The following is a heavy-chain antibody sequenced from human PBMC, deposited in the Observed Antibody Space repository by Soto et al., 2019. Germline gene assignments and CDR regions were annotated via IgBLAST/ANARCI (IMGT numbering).Heavy chain of an antibody. D-gene: IGHD6-19*01. V-gene: IGHV3-30*18. CDR2: ISYDGSNK. Sequence: QVQLVESGGGVVQPGRSLRLSCAASGFTFSSYGMHWVRQAQGKGLEWVAVISYDGSNKYYEDYVKGRFTISRENSKNPLYLQMNSLRAEYTAVYYCAKDRSSAGAAVAGLYEYWGQGTLVTVSS. CDR1: GFTFSSYG. CDR3: AKDRSSAGAAVAGLYEY. J-gene: IGHJ4*02.